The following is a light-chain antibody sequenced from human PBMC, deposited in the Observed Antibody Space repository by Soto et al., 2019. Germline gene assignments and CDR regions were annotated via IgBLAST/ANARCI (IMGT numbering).Light chain of an antibody. V-gene: IGLV3-25*03. CDR2: KDS. Sequence: SYELTQPPSVSVSPGQTARITCSGDALPKQYAYWYQQKPGQAPVLGIYKDSERPSGIPERFSGSSSGTTVTLTISGVQAEDEADYYCQSADSSGTLYVFGTGTKLTVL. CDR3: QSADSSGTLYV. CDR1: ALPKQY. J-gene: IGLJ1*01.